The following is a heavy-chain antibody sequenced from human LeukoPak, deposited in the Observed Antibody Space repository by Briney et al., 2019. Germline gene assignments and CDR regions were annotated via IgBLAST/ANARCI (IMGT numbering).Heavy chain of an antibody. Sequence: ASVKVSCKASGYTFTSYDINWVRQATGQGLEWMGWMNPNSGNTGYAQKLQGRVTITRNTSISTAYMELSSLRSEDTAVYYCARATDSSGYYSQPNWFDPWGQGTLVTVSS. J-gene: IGHJ5*02. D-gene: IGHD3-22*01. CDR1: GYTFTSYD. CDR2: MNPNSGNT. CDR3: ARATDSSGYYSQPNWFDP. V-gene: IGHV1-8*03.